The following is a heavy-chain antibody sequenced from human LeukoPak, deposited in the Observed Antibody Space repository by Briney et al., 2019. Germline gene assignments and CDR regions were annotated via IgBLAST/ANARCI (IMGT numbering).Heavy chain of an antibody. CDR3: ARGALTPPQRYNYYGMDV. J-gene: IGHJ6*02. V-gene: IGHV4-31*03. Sequence: SQTLSLTCIVSGGSVGNDGYYWSWIRQHPGKGLEWIGYIYNSGSTYYNPSLKGRLAISVDTSKNQFALRLSSVTAADTAVYYCARGALTPPQRYNYYGMDVWGQGTTVTVSS. CDR2: IYNSGST. CDR1: GGSVGNDGYY. D-gene: IGHD4/OR15-4a*01.